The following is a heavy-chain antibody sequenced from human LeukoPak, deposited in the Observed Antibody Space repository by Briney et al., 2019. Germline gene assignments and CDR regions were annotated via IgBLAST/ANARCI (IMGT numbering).Heavy chain of an antibody. CDR2: IYYSGST. Sequence: SETLSLTCTVSGGSIGSYYWSWIRQPPGKGLEWIGYIYYSGSTNYNPSLKSRVTISVDTSKNQFSLKLSSVTAADTAVYYCAKHYSSGWYYFDYWGQGTLVTVSS. CDR1: GGSIGSYY. J-gene: IGHJ4*02. D-gene: IGHD6-19*01. V-gene: IGHV4-59*08. CDR3: AKHYSSGWYYFDY.